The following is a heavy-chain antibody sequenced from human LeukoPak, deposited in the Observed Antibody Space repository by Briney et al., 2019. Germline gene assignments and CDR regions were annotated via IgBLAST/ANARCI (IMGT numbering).Heavy chain of an antibody. CDR1: GVSISSSSYY. V-gene: IGHV4-39*01. Sequence: SETLSLTCTVSGVSISSSSYYWGRIRQPPGKGLVWIGSISYSGSTYYNPSLKSRVTISVDTSKNQVALKLRSVTAADTAVYYCARRPDSAGPFDFWGQGTLVAVSS. D-gene: IGHD1-14*01. CDR3: ARRPDSAGPFDF. J-gene: IGHJ4*02. CDR2: ISYSGST.